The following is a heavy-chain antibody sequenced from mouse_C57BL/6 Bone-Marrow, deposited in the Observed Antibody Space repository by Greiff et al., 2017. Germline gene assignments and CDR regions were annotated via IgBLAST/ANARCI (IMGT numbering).Heavy chain of an antibody. D-gene: IGHD2-4*01. CDR2: IDPSDSYT. Sequence: QVQLQQPGAELVKPGASVKLSCKASGYTFTSYWMQWVKQRPGQGLEWIGEIDPSDSYTNYNQKFKGKATFTVDTSSSTAYMQLSSLTSEDSAVYYCARGGVYYDYDDWFAYWGQGTLVTVSA. CDR3: ARGGVYYDYDDWFAY. CDR1: GYTFTSYW. J-gene: IGHJ3*01. V-gene: IGHV1-50*01.